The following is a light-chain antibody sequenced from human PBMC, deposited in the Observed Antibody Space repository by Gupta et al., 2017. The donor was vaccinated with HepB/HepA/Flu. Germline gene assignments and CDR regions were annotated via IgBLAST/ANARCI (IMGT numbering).Light chain of an antibody. CDR3: AAWDASRSCVV. V-gene: IGLV1-47*01. Sequence: QSVLTQPPSASGTPGQRVTISCSGSSSNIGSNYVYWYQQLPGTAPKLLIYRDNQRPSGVPARFSGSKSGTSASLAIIGLRAEDEADYYCAAWDASRSCVVFGGGTKLTVL. CDR2: RDN. CDR1: SSNIGSNY. J-gene: IGLJ2*01.